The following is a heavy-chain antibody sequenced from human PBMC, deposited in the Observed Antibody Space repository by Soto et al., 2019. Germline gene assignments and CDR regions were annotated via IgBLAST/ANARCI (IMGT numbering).Heavy chain of an antibody. CDR2: ISADNDNG. CDR1: GYTFVSHG. V-gene: IGHV1-18*01. J-gene: IGHJ4*02. D-gene: IGHD6-13*01. CDR3: VREAWQQSPVDV. Sequence: ASVKVSCKASGYTFVSHGISWVRQAPGQVFEWTGWISADNDNGNSAQKFQDRVTMTIETSTNTAYVELRNLTPDDTALYYCVREAWQQSPVDVWGRGILVTVSS.